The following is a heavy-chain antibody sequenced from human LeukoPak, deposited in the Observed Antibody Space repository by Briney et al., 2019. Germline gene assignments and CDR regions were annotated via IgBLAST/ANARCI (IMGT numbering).Heavy chain of an antibody. V-gene: IGHV1-69*04. CDR2: IIPILGIA. D-gene: IGHD2-2*01. J-gene: IGHJ6*02. CDR3: ARSDIVVVPAAMVFYYYYGMDV. CDR1: GGTFSGYA. Sequence: ASVKVSCKASGGTFSGYAISWVRQAPGQGLEWMGRIIPILGIANYAQKFQGRVTITADKSTSTAYMELSSLRSEDTAVYYCARSDIVVVPAAMVFYYYYGMDVWGQGTTVTVSS.